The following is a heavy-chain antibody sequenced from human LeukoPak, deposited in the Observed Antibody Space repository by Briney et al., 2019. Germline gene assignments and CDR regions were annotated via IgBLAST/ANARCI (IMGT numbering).Heavy chain of an antibody. J-gene: IGHJ4*02. CDR2: ISYDGSNK. CDR1: GFTFSSYV. CDR3: ASPTYYYESSGYLGVYYLDY. V-gene: IGHV3-30-3*01. D-gene: IGHD3-22*01. Sequence: PGGSLRLSCAASGFTFSSYVMHWVRQAPGKGLEWVAVISYDGSNKYYADSVKGRFTISRDNSKNTLYLQMNSLRAEDTAVYYCASPTYYYESSGYLGVYYLDYWGQGTLVTVSS.